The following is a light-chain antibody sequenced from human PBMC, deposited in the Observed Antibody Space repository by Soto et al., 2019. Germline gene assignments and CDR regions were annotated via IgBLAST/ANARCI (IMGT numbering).Light chain of an antibody. J-gene: IGLJ1*01. V-gene: IGLV2-14*02. CDR1: SSDIGGYDV. CDR2: EVA. Sequence: QSALTQPASVSGSPGQTITISCTGTSSDIGGYDVVSWYQQHPGKAPKLLIYEVAKRPSGVSNRFSGSKSGNTASLTISGLQAEDEADYYCSSFTSRFTFVFGTGTKVTVL. CDR3: SSFTSRFTFV.